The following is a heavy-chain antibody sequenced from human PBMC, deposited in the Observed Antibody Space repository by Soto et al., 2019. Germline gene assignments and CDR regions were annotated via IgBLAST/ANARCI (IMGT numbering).Heavy chain of an antibody. CDR3: ARSGVVVVVMDAFDI. Sequence: ASVKVSCKASGYTFTSYDINWVRQATGQGLEWIGWMNPNSGNTGYAQKFQGRVTMTRNTSISTAYMELSSLRSEDTAVYYCARSGVVVVVMDAFDIWGQGTMVTVSS. V-gene: IGHV1-8*01. CDR2: MNPNSGNT. CDR1: GYTFTSYD. J-gene: IGHJ3*02. D-gene: IGHD2-15*01.